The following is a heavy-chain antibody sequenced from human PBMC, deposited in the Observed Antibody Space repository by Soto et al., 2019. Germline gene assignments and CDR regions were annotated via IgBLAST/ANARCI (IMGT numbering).Heavy chain of an antibody. V-gene: IGHV6-1*01. Sequence: SQTLSLTCAISGDSVSSNIAAWNWISQSPSRGLEWLGRTYYRSKWYNDYAVSVKSRITINPDTSRNQFSLQLNSVTPEDTAVYFCARDRYANTYFDYWGQGTLVTVSS. D-gene: IGHD1-1*01. CDR3: ARDRYANTYFDY. CDR2: TYYRSKWYN. J-gene: IGHJ4*02. CDR1: GDSVSSNIAA.